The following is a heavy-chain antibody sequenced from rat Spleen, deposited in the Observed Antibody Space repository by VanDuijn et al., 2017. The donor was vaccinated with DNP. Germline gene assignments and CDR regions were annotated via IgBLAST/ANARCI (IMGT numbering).Heavy chain of an antibody. CDR1: GFTFNKYW. Sequence: EVQLVESGGDLVQPGRSLKLSCVASGFTFNKYWMTWIRQVPGKGLEWVAAITSSGGSTYYPDSVKGRFTISRDNAKNTLYLQMNSLRSEDTATYYCTTRDYYSSSPFAYWGQGTLVTVSS. D-gene: IGHD1-2*01. V-gene: IGHV5-31*01. CDR3: TTRDYYSSSPFAY. CDR2: ITSSGGST. J-gene: IGHJ3*01.